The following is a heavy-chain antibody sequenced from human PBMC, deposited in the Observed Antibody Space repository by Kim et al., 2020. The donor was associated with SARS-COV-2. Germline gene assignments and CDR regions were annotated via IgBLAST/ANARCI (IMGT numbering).Heavy chain of an antibody. D-gene: IGHD3-22*01. J-gene: IGHJ4*02. CDR1: GYTFTNYG. CDR3: ARHEHHYDSSGYQDAPAFDY. CDR2: IGPNNDNT. Sequence: ASVKVSCKASGYTFTNYGFSWVRQAPGQGLEWMGWIGPNNDNTYYAQNFQGRVTMTTDTSTSTAYMELGSLRSDDTAVYYCARHEHHYDSSGYQDAPAFDYWGQGTLVTVSS. V-gene: IGHV1-18*04.